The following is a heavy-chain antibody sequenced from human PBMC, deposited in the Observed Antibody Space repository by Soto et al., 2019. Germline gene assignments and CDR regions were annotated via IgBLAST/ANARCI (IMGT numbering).Heavy chain of an antibody. V-gene: IGHV4-34*01. J-gene: IGHJ5*02. CDR3: ARDRAARLGRLDWFDP. D-gene: IGHD6-6*01. CDR1: GGSFSGYY. Sequence: SETLSLTCAVYGGSFSGYYWSWIRQPPGKGLEWIGEINHSGSTNYNPSLKSRVTISVDTSKNQFSLKLSSVTAADTAVYYCARDRAARLGRLDWFDPWGQGTLVTVSS. CDR2: INHSGST.